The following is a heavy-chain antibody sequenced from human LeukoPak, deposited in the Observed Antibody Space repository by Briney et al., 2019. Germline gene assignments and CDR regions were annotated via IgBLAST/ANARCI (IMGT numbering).Heavy chain of an antibody. CDR2: ISYDGSNK. J-gene: IGHJ4*02. Sequence: PGGSLRLSCAASGFTFSTYAMHWVRQAPGKGLEWVALISYDGSNKYYADSVKGRFTISRDNSKNTLYLQMNSLRAEDTAVYYCAKSDASGSYSDYWGQGTLVIVSS. CDR3: AKSDASGSYSDY. CDR1: GFTFSTYA. D-gene: IGHD3-10*01. V-gene: IGHV3-30-3*02.